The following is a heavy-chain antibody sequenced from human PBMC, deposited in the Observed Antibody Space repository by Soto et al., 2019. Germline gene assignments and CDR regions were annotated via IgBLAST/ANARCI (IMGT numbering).Heavy chain of an antibody. CDR1: GYTFTSYA. CDR2: INAGNGNT. D-gene: IGHD3-3*01. J-gene: IGHJ6*02. Sequence: QVQLVQSEAEVKKPGASVKVSCKASGYTFTSYAMHWVRQAPGQRLEWMGWINAGNGNTKYSQKFQGRVTITRDTSASTAYMELSSLRSEDTAVYYCARDDVLRFLEISSGMDVWGQGTTVTVSS. CDR3: ARDDVLRFLEISSGMDV. V-gene: IGHV1-3*01.